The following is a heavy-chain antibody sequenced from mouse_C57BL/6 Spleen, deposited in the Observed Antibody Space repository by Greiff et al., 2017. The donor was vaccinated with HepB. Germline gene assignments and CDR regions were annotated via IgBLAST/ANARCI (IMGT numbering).Heavy chain of an antibody. CDR3: ARRSSGYRHAY. Sequence: QVQLQQSGAELARPGASVKLSCKASGYTFTSYGISWVKQRTGQGLEWIGEIYPRSGNTYYNEKFKGKATLTADKSSSTAYMELRSLTSEDSAVYFCARRSSGYRHAYGGQGTLVTVSA. CDR2: IYPRSGNT. CDR1: GYTFTSYG. D-gene: IGHD3-2*02. V-gene: IGHV1-81*01. J-gene: IGHJ3*01.